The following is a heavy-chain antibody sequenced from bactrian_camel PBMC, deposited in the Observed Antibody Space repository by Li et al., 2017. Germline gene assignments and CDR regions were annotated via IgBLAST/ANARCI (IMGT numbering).Heavy chain of an antibody. V-gene: IGHV3S1*01. CDR2: ISTGGGTT. Sequence: QVQLVESGGGSVQAGGSLRLSCAFSGYTYSGHCMGWFRQTPGQDREGVAGISTGGGTTYYADSVKGRFTISHDNANDTVYLQMNSLKPEDTAMYYCAADQITAGMVVGTSTSSLAHDLLKMAELFSYWGQGTQVTVS. CDR3: AADQITAGMVVGTSTSSLAHDLLKMAELFSY. J-gene: IGHJ6*01. D-gene: IGHD5*01. CDR1: GYTYSGHC.